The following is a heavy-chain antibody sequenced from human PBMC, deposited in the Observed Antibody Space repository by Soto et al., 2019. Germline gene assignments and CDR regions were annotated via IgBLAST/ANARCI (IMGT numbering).Heavy chain of an antibody. D-gene: IGHD5-18*01. J-gene: IGHJ1*01. Sequence: GGSLRLSCVASGFTFRSYWMHWVCQAPGKGLVWVSHINGDGSTTSYADSVKGRFTISRDNAKNTVYLQMNSLRDEDTAVYYCARGGGYRHGYLGYWGQGTLVTVSS. CDR1: GFTFRSYW. CDR3: ARGGGYRHGYLGY. V-gene: IGHV3-74*01. CDR2: INGDGSTT.